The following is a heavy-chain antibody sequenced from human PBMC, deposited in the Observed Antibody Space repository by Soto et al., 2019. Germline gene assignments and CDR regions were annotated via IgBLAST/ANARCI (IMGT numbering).Heavy chain of an antibody. CDR1: GGSISSSSYY. CDR3: ARSMTTVVTLDY. CDR2: IYYSGST. Sequence: QLQLQESGPGLVKPSETLSLTCTVSGGSISSSSYYWGWIRQPPGKGLEWIGSIYYSGSTYYNPSLKSRVTISVDTSKNQFSVKLSSVTAADTAVYYCARSMTTVVTLDYWGQGTLVTVSS. J-gene: IGHJ4*02. D-gene: IGHD4-17*01. V-gene: IGHV4-39*01.